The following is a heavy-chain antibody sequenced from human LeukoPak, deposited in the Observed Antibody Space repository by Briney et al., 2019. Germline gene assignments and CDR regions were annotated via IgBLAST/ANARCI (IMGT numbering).Heavy chain of an antibody. CDR3: ATNLDACGSTSCPPGD. CDR1: GFTFSDYH. Sequence: GGSLRLTCAASGFTFSDYHMSWIRQAPGKGLEWVSYISKSGSIIYYADSVKGRVTISRDNVKKSLYLQMNSLRADDTAVYYCATNLDACGSTSCPPGDWGQGTPVTVSS. V-gene: IGHV3-11*04. J-gene: IGHJ4*02. CDR2: ISKSGSII. D-gene: IGHD2-2*01.